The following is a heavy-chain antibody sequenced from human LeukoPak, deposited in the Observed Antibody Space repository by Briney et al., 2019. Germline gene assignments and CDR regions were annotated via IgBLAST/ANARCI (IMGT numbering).Heavy chain of an antibody. D-gene: IGHD6-19*01. CDR1: GXXXSXXX. V-gene: IGHV3-64D*06. Sequence: GALRLSCSAXGXXXSXXXXXXVXXXXXXXXEXVSXSSGXGRNTYYADSVKGRFTISRDNSKNTVYLQMSSLRPEDTAVYYCVNQISGWVYWGQGTLVTVSS. CDR3: VNQISGWVY. CDR2: SSGXGRNT. J-gene: IGHJ4*02.